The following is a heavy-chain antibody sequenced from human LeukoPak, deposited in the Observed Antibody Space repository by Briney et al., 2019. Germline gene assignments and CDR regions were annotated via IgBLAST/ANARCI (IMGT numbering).Heavy chain of an antibody. D-gene: IGHD3-22*01. V-gene: IGHV4-30-2*01. CDR2: IYHSGRT. CDR1: GGSISSGGYS. CDR3: ARGGGSGYYSDAFDI. Sequence: SQTLSLTCAVSGGSISSGGYSWSWIRQPPGKGLGWIGYIYHSGRTYYNPSLKSRVTMSVDRSKNQFSLKLSSVTAADTAVYYCARGGGSGYYSDAFDIWGQGTMVTVSS. J-gene: IGHJ3*02.